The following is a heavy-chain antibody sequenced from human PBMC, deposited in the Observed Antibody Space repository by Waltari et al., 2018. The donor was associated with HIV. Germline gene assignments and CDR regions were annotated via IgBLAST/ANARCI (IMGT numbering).Heavy chain of an antibody. D-gene: IGHD3-22*01. CDR1: GVTFRNYA. V-gene: IGHV3-23*01. CDR2: FSVIAGSI. Sequence: EVHVLESGGGSVQPGGYLRLSCAASGVTFRNYAMTWVRQAPGNGLELFSIFSVIAGSIYYADSVKGRFTISRDNFKYTLFLQMNSLRVEDTAIYYFAKDWENDSNGYSYLGAFDLWGPGTSVVVSS. J-gene: IGHJ3*01. CDR3: AKDWENDSNGYSYLGAFDL.